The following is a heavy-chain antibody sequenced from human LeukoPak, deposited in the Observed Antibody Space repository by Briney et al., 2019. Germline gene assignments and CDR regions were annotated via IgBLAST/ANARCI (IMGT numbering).Heavy chain of an antibody. J-gene: IGHJ2*01. V-gene: IGHV4-59*08. CDR2: IYYSGST. D-gene: IGHD2-2*01. CDR1: GVSISSYY. CDR3: ARLVDCSSTSCYDWYFDL. Sequence: SETLSLTCTVSGVSISSYYWSWIRQPPGKGLEWIGYIYYSGSTNYNPSLKSRVTISVDTSKNQFSLKLSSVTAADTAVYYCARLVDCSSTSCYDWYFDLWGRGTLVTVSS.